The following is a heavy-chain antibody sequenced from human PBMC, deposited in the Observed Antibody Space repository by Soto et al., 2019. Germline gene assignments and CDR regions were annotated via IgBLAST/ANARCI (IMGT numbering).Heavy chain of an antibody. CDR2: FSGSGGST. J-gene: IGHJ4*02. CDR3: AKDGSWGDHYYFDN. D-gene: IGHD2-21*02. V-gene: IGHV3-23*01. Sequence: EVQLLESGGGLVQPGGSLRLSCAASGFTFSSYAMSWVRQAPGKGLEWVSGFSGSGGSTYYSDSVRGRFTISRDNSKKVLYLEMNRLKGDDTAVYFCAKDGSWGDHYYFDNWGQGTLVTVSS. CDR1: GFTFSSYA.